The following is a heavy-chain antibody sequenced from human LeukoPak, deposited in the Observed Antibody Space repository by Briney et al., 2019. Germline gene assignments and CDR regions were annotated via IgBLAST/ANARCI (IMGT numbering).Heavy chain of an antibody. D-gene: IGHD2-2*01. CDR1: GGSFSGYY. V-gene: IGHV4-34*01. J-gene: IGHJ6*04. Sequence: PSETLSLTCAVYGGSFSGYYWSWIRQPPGEGLEWIGEINHSGSTNYNPSLKSRVTISVDTSKNQFSLKLSSVTAADTAVYYCARAQGYCSSTSCYFYYYYGMDVWGKGTTVTVSS. CDR2: INHSGST. CDR3: ARAQGYCSSTSCYFYYYYGMDV.